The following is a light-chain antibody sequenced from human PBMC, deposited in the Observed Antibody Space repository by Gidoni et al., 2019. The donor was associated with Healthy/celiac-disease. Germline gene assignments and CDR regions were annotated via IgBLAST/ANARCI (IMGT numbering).Light chain of an antibody. V-gene: IGKV1-39*01. CDR1: QSISSY. Sequence: DIQMTQSPSSLSASVGDRVTITCRASQSISSYLNWYQQNPGKAPKLLIYAASSLQSGVPSRFSGSGSGTDFTLTISSLQPEDFATYYCQQSYSTPGTFGQGTKVEIK. J-gene: IGKJ1*01. CDR2: AAS. CDR3: QQSYSTPGT.